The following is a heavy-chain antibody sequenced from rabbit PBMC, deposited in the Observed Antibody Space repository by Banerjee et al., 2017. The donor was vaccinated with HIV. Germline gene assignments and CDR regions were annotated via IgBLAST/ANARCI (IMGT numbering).Heavy chain of an antibody. J-gene: IGHJ4*01. CDR3: ARDLVGVIGWNFNL. CDR1: GFSFSGSYW. CDR2: ISAGSSGST. Sequence: QEQLEESGGDLVKPGASLTLTCTASGFSFSGSYWICWVRQAPGKGLEGIACISAGSSGSTYYASWAKGRFTISRTSSTTVTLRMTSLTAADTATYFCARDLVGVIGWNFNLWGPGTLVTVS. D-gene: IGHD1-1*01. V-gene: IGHV1S45*01.